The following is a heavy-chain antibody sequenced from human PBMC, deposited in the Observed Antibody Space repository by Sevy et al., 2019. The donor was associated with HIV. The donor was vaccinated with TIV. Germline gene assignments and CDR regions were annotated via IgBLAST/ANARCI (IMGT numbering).Heavy chain of an antibody. V-gene: IGHV3-30*02. Sequence: GGSLRLSCAASGFTFSSYGMHWVRQAPGKGLEWVAFIRFDGSQKYYADSVRGRFNVSRDNSKNTLYLQVNSLSAEDTAMYYCAKYSVDSSFQFWGGYCCAYWGQGTLVTVSS. CDR3: AKYSVDSSFQFWGGYCCAY. CDR2: IRFDGSQK. D-gene: IGHD3-16*02. J-gene: IGHJ4*02. CDR1: GFTFSSYG.